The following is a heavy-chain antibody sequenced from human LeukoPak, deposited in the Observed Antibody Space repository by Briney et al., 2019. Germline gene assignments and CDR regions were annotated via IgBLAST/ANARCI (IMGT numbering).Heavy chain of an antibody. V-gene: IGHV4-59*01. CDR2: IYYSGST. CDR3: ARARDGYSYGYLGY. Sequence: SETLSLTCTVSGGSISSYYWSWIRQPPGKGLEWIGYIYYSGSTNYNPSLKSRVTISVDTSKNQFSLKLSSVTAADTAVCYCARARDGYSYGYLGYWGQGTLVTVSS. J-gene: IGHJ4*02. D-gene: IGHD5-18*01. CDR1: GGSISSYY.